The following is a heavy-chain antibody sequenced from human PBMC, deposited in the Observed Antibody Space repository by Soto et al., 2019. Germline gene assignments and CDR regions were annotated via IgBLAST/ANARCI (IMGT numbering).Heavy chain of an antibody. CDR1: GFTFSSYA. CDR3: AKGYSGYDLGGIDY. CDR2: ISSGGGNT. J-gene: IGHJ4*02. Sequence: PGGSLRLSCAASGFTFSSYAMNWVRQAPGKGLEWVSAISSGGGNTNSADSVKGRFTISRDNSKNTLYLQMNSLRAEDTAVYYCAKGYSGYDLGGIDYWGQGTLVTVSS. D-gene: IGHD5-12*01. V-gene: IGHV3-23*01.